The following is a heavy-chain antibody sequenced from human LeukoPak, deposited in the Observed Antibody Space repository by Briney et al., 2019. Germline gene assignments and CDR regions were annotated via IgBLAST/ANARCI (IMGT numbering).Heavy chain of an antibody. Sequence: GGSLRLSCAASGFTFSSYGMHWVRQAPGKGLEWVAFIRYDGSNKYYADSVKGRFTISRDNSKNTLYLQMNSLRAEDTAVCYCAKSYRGGVADYYYMDVWGEGTTVTVSS. CDR2: IRYDGSNK. V-gene: IGHV3-30*02. CDR1: GFTFSSYG. D-gene: IGHD3-10*01. CDR3: AKSYRGGVADYYYMDV. J-gene: IGHJ6*03.